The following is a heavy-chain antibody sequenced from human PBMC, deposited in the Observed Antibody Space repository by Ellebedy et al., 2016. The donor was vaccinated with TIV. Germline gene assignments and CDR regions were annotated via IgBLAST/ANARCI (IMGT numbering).Heavy chain of an antibody. V-gene: IGHV3-30*02. CDR3: ASDV. CDR2: IWYDGRSQ. J-gene: IGHJ6*02. CDR1: GFTFRSYS. Sequence: GESLKISCVASGFTFRSYSMYWVRQAPGKGLEWVASIWYDGRSQYYADMVEGRFTVSRDNSKNTLYLQMNSLRVDDTAVYYCASDVWGRGTTVTVS.